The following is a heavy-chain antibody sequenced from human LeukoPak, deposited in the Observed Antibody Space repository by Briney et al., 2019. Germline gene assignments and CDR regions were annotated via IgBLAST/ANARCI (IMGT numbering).Heavy chain of an antibody. J-gene: IGHJ5*02. CDR3: ARDSGPDYVWGSPWFDP. CDR1: GFTFSSYA. Sequence: GGSLRLSCAASGFTFSSYAMSWVRQAPGKGLEWVSAISGSGGSTYYADSVKGRFTISRDNSKNTLYLQMNSLRAEDTAVYYCARDSGPDYVWGSPWFDPWGQGTLVTVSS. V-gene: IGHV3-23*01. D-gene: IGHD3-16*01. CDR2: ISGSGGST.